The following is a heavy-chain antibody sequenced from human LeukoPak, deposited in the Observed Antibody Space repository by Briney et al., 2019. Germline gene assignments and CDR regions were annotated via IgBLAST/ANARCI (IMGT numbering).Heavy chain of an antibody. J-gene: IGHJ5*02. Sequence: PSETLSLTCTVSGGSISYYYWNWIRQPPGQGLEWIGYIYYNGSTNYNPSLKSRVTISVDTSKNQFSLRMSAVTAAATAVYYCARGLSWFDPWGQGTLLTVSS. CDR3: ARGLSWFDP. CDR1: GGSISYYY. V-gene: IGHV4-59*01. CDR2: IYYNGST.